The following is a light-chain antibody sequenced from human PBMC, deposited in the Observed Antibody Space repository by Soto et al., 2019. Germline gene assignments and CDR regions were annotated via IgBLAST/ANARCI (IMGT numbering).Light chain of an antibody. V-gene: IGLV1-47*02. CDR1: SSNIGARYD. J-gene: IGLJ1*01. Sequence: QSVLTQPPSVSGAPGQRVTISCTGSSSNIGARYDVHWYQQLPGTAPKLLIYGNYQRPSGVPDRFSGSKSGTSATLAISGLRSEDEADYFCAAWDDSLSGSFVFATGTKVTVL. CDR3: AAWDDSLSGSFV. CDR2: GNY.